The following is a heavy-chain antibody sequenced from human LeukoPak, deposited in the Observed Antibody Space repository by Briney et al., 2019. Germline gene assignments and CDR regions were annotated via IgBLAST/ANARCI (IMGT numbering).Heavy chain of an antibody. CDR1: GLTLGILY. CDR2: ISGNGGDI. V-gene: IGHV3/OR16-9*01. D-gene: IGHD1-26*01. J-gene: IGHJ4*02. Sequence: PGGSLRLSCAPSGLTLGILYTSWVRQAPGRGPEWISYISGNGGDIAYADSVKGRFTISRDNAKSFLYLQMNSLIIEETAVYLCVRQAVRAGGQWGQGTLIAVSS. CDR3: VRQAVRAGGQ.